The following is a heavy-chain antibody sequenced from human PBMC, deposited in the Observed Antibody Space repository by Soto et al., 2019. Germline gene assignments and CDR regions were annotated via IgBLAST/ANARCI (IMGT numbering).Heavy chain of an antibody. CDR3: ARDGGSYYYYYYYYMDV. D-gene: IGHD1-26*01. Sequence: GGSLRLSCAASGFTFSSYGMHWVRQAPGKGLEWVAVIWYDGSNKYYADSVKGRFTISRDNSKNTLYLQMNSLRAEDTAVYYGARDGGSYYYYYYYYMDVWGKGTTVTVSS. CDR1: GFTFSSYG. J-gene: IGHJ6*03. V-gene: IGHV3-33*01. CDR2: IWYDGSNK.